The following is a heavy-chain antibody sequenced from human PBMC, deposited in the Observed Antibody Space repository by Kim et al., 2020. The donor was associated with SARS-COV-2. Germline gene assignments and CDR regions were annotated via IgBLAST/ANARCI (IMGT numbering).Heavy chain of an antibody. Sequence: YADAVKGRFTISRHNSKNTLYLQMNSLRAEDTAVYYCAGTSSSWFDAFDIWGQGTMVTVSS. J-gene: IGHJ3*02. V-gene: IGHV3-23*01. D-gene: IGHD6-13*01. CDR3: AGTSSSWFDAFDI.